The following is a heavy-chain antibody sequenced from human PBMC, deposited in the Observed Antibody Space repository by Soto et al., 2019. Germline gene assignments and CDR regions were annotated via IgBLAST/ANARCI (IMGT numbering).Heavy chain of an antibody. D-gene: IGHD6-6*01. CDR1: GYMFTTYW. V-gene: IGHV5-10-1*01. J-gene: IGHJ6*02. CDR2: IDPSDSYT. CDR3: AREYSSSDRYYYYGVDV. Sequence: GESLKISCKGSGYMFTTYWISWVRQMPGKGLEWMGRIDPSDSYTNYSPSFQGHVTISAVKSISTAFLQWSSLKASDTAMYYCAREYSSSDRYYYYGVDVWGQGTTVTVSS.